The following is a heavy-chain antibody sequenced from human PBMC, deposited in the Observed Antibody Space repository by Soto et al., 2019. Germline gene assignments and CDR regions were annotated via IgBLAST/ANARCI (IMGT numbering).Heavy chain of an antibody. V-gene: IGHV3-23*01. D-gene: IGHD2-15*01. CDR1: GFTFSSYA. CDR2: ISGSGGST. J-gene: IGHJ4*02. CDR3: ANRYCSGGSCYSGRGYFDY. Sequence: PVGSLRLSCAASGFTFSSYAMSWVRQAPGKGLEWVSAISGSGGSTYYADSVKGRFTISRDNSKNTLYLQMNSLRAEDTAVYYCANRYCSGGSCYSGRGYFDYWGQGTLVTVSS.